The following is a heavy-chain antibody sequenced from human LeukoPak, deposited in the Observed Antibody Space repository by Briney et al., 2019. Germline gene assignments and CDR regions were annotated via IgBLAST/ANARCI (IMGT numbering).Heavy chain of an antibody. Sequence: GGSLRLSCAASGFTFSSYWMSWVRQAPGKGLEWVAFMHYDGRNILYADSVKGRFSISTDNSKNMVYLQMSSLRAEDTAVYYCAKVTMGDVWFDPWGQRTLVTVSS. CDR1: GFTFSSYW. D-gene: IGHD3-16*01. V-gene: IGHV3-30*02. J-gene: IGHJ5*02. CDR2: MHYDGRNI. CDR3: AKVTMGDVWFDP.